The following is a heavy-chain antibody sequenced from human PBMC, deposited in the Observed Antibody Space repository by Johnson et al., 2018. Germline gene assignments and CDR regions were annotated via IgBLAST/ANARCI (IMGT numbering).Heavy chain of an antibody. D-gene: IGHD1-20*01. CDR3: AGVSSYNCNDLTPQDAVDI. J-gene: IGHJ3*02. CDR1: GFTFSGYA. V-gene: IGHV3-30*04. CDR2: ISYDGSHI. Sequence: VQLLETGGGVVQPGRSLRLSCAASGFTFSGYAMHWVRQAPGKGLEWVTVISYDGSHILYADSLKGRFTISRDISKNPVFLQMNRLRVEDTALYYCAGVSSYNCNDLTPQDAVDIWGQGTMVTVSS.